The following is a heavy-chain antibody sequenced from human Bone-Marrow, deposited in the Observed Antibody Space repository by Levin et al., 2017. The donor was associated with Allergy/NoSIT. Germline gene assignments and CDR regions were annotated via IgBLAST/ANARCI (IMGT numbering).Heavy chain of an antibody. J-gene: IGHJ3*02. Sequence: TASETLSLTCAVYGGSFSGYYWSWVRQPPGKGLEWIGDINHSGTTNYVPSLKSRVSMSVDTSKNQFSLRLSSVTAADAAVYYCARTSYSFGFRVAFDTWGQGTVVIVSS. D-gene: IGHD5-18*01. CDR3: ARTSYSFGFRVAFDT. CDR2: INHSGTT. V-gene: IGHV4-34*01. CDR1: GGSFSGYY.